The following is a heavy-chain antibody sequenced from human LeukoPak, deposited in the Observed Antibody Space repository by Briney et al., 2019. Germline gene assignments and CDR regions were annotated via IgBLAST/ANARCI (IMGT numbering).Heavy chain of an antibody. Sequence: WASMKVPCKASGCTFTSYAMHWVRQAPGQRLEWMGWINAGNGNTKYSQKFQGRVTITRDTSASTAYMELSSLRSEDTAVYYCARDRKAAAGTFHYWGQGTLVTVSS. J-gene: IGHJ4*02. CDR2: INAGNGNT. V-gene: IGHV1-3*01. D-gene: IGHD6-13*01. CDR3: ARDRKAAAGTFHY. CDR1: GCTFTSYA.